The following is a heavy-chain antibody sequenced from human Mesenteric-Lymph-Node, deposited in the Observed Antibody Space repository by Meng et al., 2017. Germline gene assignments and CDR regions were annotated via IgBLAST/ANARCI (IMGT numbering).Heavy chain of an antibody. Sequence: SETLSLTCAVSGYSISSGYYWGWIRQPPGKGLEWIGSIYHSGSTYYNPSLKSRVTISVDTSKNQFSLKLSSVTAADTAVYYCARAGTIAYYYYGMDVWGQGTTVTVSS. CDR3: ARAGTIAYYYYGMDV. J-gene: IGHJ6*02. D-gene: IGHD2-2*01. CDR1: GYSISSGYY. V-gene: IGHV4-38-2*01. CDR2: IYHSGST.